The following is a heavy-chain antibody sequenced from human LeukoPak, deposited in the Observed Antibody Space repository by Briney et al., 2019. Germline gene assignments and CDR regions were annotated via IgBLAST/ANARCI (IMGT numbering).Heavy chain of an antibody. D-gene: IGHD1-26*01. CDR3: ARVSSGSYFGYYYYYMDV. J-gene: IGHJ6*03. CDR1: GFTFSNYW. Sequence: GGSLRLSCAASGFTFSNYWMHWVRQAPGKGRVGVSRINSDGSSTSYADSVKGRFTISRDNAKNTLYLQMNSLRAEDTAVYYCARVSSGSYFGYYYYYMDVWGKGTTVTVSS. V-gene: IGHV3-74*01. CDR2: INSDGSST.